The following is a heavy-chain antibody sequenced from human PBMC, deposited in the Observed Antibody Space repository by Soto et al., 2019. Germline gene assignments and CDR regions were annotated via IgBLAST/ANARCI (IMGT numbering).Heavy chain of an antibody. CDR3: AREPYSSSWPTQYYFDY. Sequence: ASVKVSCKASGYTFTSYYMHWVRQAPGQGLEWMGIINPSGGSTSYAQKFQGRVTMTRDTSTSTVYMELSSLRSEDTAVYYCAREPYSSSWPTQYYFDYSGQGTLVTVSS. V-gene: IGHV1-46*01. J-gene: IGHJ4*02. CDR2: INPSGGST. CDR1: GYTFTSYY. D-gene: IGHD6-13*01.